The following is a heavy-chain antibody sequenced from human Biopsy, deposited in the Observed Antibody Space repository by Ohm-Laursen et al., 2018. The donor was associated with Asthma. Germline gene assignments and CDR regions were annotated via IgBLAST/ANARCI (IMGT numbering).Heavy chain of an antibody. CDR1: GGSISSGDYS. D-gene: IGHD4-17*01. CDR2: ISPSGNT. Sequence: TLSLTCIVSGGSISSGDYSWSWIRQPPGKGLEWIGFISPSGNTYYSPSLKSRLTISVDRSKNQFSLRLSYVTAADTAMYYCARDYGDYVWRAFDIWGQGTMVTVSS. CDR3: ARDYGDYVWRAFDI. V-gene: IGHV4-30-2*01. J-gene: IGHJ3*02.